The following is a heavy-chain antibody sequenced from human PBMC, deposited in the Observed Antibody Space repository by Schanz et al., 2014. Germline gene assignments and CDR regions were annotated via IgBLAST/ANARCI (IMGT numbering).Heavy chain of an antibody. J-gene: IGHJ6*02. CDR1: EFTFSSYK. CDR3: ARDFDDRRGYGSGYCLGDCMDV. V-gene: IGHV3-66*01. D-gene: IGHD3-10*01. Sequence: EVQLVESGGGLVKPGGSLRLSCEASEFTFSSYKMNWVRQAPGKGLEWVSVIYSGIGAYYADSVKDRFTVSRDNSKNTVYLQMNSLRAEDTAVYYCARDFDDRRGYGSGYCLGDCMDVWGQGTTXTVSS. CDR2: IYSGIGA.